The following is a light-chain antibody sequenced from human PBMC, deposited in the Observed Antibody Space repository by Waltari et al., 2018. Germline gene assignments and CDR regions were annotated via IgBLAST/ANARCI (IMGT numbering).Light chain of an antibody. CDR1: SSDVGSYDL. CDR2: EDN. CDR3: CSYAGVDTFYV. V-gene: IGLV2-23*01. Sequence: QSALTQPASVSGSPGQSITIPCTGTSSDVGSYDLVSWYQQHPGKAPNLIIYEDNERPSGVSNRFSGSKSGNTASLTISGLQAEDEADYYCCSYAGVDTFYVFGTGTKVNVL. J-gene: IGLJ1*01.